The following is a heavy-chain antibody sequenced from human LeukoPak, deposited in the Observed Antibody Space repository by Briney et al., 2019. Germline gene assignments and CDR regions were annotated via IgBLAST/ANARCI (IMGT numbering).Heavy chain of an antibody. CDR1: GGSISSSSYY. CDR3: ARQSEYYYDSSGYYDFDY. D-gene: IGHD3-22*01. V-gene: IGHV4-39*01. J-gene: IGHJ4*02. Sequence: SETLSLTCTVSGGSISSSSYYWGWIRQPPGKGLEWIGSIHYSGSTYYNPSLKSRVTISVDTSKNQFSLKLSSVTAADTAVYYCARQSEYYYDSSGYYDFDYWGQGTLVTVSS. CDR2: IHYSGST.